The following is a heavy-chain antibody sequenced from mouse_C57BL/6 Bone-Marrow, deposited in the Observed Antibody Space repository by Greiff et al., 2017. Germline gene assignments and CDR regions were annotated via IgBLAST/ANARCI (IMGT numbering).Heavy chain of an antibody. CDR3: ARSGDYVYAMDY. CDR2: INPGSGGT. Sequence: VQLQESGAELVRPGTSVKVSCKASGYAFTNYLIEWVKQRPGQGLEWIGVINPGSGGTNYNEKFKGKATLTADKSSSPAYMQLSSLTSEDSAVYFCARSGDYVYAMDYWGQGTSVTVSS. D-gene: IGHD2-4*01. V-gene: IGHV1-54*01. CDR1: GYAFTNYL. J-gene: IGHJ4*01.